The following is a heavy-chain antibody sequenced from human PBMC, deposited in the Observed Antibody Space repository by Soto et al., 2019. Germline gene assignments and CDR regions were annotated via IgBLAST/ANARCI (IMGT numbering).Heavy chain of an antibody. J-gene: IGHJ4*02. Sequence: SYAGRGFSFSDYSMNWVRQAPGKGLEWISYIRTTPSVIVYADSVKGRFTISRDNAKNSMYLQMNSLTDEDTAVYYCARDHIYAFDNWGQGTPVTVSS. CDR2: IRTTPSVI. CDR3: ARDHIYAFDN. CDR1: GFSFSDYS. D-gene: IGHD5-18*01. V-gene: IGHV3-48*02.